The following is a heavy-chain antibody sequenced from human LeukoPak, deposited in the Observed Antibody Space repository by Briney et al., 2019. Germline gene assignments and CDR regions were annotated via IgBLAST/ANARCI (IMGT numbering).Heavy chain of an antibody. CDR2: IIPIFGTA. J-gene: IGHJ4*02. CDR1: GGTFSSYA. V-gene: IGHV1-69*05. D-gene: IGHD3-22*01. CDR3: ARVKYYDSSGYYLGYFDY. Sequence: SVKVSCKASGGTFSSYAISWVRQAPGQGLEWMGGIIPIFGTANYAQKFQGRVTITTDESTSTAYMELSSLRSEDTAVYYCARVKYYDSSGYYLGYFDYWGQGTLVTVSS.